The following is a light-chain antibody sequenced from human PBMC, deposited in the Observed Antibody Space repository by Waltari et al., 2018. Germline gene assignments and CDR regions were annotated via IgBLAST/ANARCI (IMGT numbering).Light chain of an antibody. CDR1: QSVSRT. V-gene: IGKV3-20*01. CDR2: GAS. CDR3: QHYVRLPAT. Sequence: EIVLTQSPGTLSVPPGERATLACRASQSVSRTLAWYQQKPGQAPKPLIYGASIRATGIPDRFTGSGSGTDFSLTISSLEPEDFAIYFCQHYVRLPATFGQGTKVEIK. J-gene: IGKJ1*01.